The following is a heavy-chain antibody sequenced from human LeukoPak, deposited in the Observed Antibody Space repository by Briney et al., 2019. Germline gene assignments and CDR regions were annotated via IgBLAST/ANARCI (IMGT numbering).Heavy chain of an antibody. Sequence: SVKVSCKASGDIFNSYSVSWVRQAPGQGLEWMGGIIPMFGSANYAQKFQGRVTITTDQSTTTAYMELRSLRSDDTAVYYCARRHCSGGSCYPLYYWGQGTLVTVSS. CDR2: IIPMFGSA. J-gene: IGHJ4*02. D-gene: IGHD2-15*01. CDR3: ARRHCSGGSCYPLYY. V-gene: IGHV1-69*05. CDR1: GDIFNSYS.